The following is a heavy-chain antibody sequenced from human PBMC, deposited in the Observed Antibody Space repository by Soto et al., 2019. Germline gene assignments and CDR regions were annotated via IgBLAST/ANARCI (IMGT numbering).Heavy chain of an antibody. D-gene: IGHD4-17*01. V-gene: IGHV5-51*01. Sequence: GESLKISCQVSGYTFTIYWIDWVRQMPGKGLEWMGIIYPSDSDTRYSPSFQGRVTISADQSINTAYLQWDSLKASDTAIYYCARPANTVADHFDLWGQGTPVTVSS. CDR2: IYPSDSDT. CDR3: ARPANTVADHFDL. CDR1: GYTFTIYW. J-gene: IGHJ4*02.